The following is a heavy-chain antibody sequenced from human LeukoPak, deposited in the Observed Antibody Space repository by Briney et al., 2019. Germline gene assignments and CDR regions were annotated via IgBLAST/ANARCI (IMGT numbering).Heavy chain of an antibody. V-gene: IGHV3-33*01. CDR3: ARDPSWNYILDY. CDR1: GFTFSSYG. CDR2: IWYDGSNK. D-gene: IGHD1-7*01. J-gene: IGHJ4*02. Sequence: LSXAASGFTFSSYGMHWVRQAPGKGLEWVAVIWYDGSNKYYADSVKGRFTISRDNSKNTLYLQMNSLRAEDTAVYYCARDPSWNYILDYWGQGTLVTVSS.